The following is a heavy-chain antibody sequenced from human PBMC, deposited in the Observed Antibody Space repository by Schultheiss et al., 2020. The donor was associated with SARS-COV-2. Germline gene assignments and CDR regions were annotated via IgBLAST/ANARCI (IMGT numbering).Heavy chain of an antibody. CDR1: GGSISSYY. J-gene: IGHJ4*02. CDR3: AKDSVVRGAT. D-gene: IGHD3-10*01. CDR2: IYYSGST. Sequence: SETLSLTCTVSGGSISSYYWSWIRQPPGKGLEWIGYIYYSGSTNYNPSLKSRVTISVDTSKNQFSLKLNSVTAADTAVYYCAKDSVVRGATGGQGTLVTVSS. V-gene: IGHV4-59*12.